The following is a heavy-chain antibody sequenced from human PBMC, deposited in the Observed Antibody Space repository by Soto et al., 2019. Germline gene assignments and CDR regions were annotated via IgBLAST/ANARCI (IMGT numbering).Heavy chain of an antibody. V-gene: IGHV1-46*03. CDR3: ARYCSSTSCYSHQEDWFDP. Sequence: QVQLVQSGAEVKKPGASVKVSCKASGYTFTSYYMHWVRQAPGQGLEWMGIINPSGGSTSYAQKFQGRVTMTRDTSTSTVYMELSSLRSEATAVYYCARYCSSTSCYSHQEDWFDPWGQGTLVTVSS. CDR2: INPSGGST. CDR1: GYTFTSYY. D-gene: IGHD2-2*01. J-gene: IGHJ5*02.